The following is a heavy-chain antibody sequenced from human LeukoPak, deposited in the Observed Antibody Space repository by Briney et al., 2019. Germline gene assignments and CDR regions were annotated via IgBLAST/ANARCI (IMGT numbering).Heavy chain of an antibody. D-gene: IGHD4-23*01. CDR3: ARDGYGGNSFDY. CDR1: GYTFPGHH. J-gene: IGHJ4*02. CDR2: INPKNGGT. V-gene: IGHV1-2*02. Sequence: ASVKVSCKASGYTFPGHHIHWVRQAPGQGLEWMGWINPKNGGTNYAQKFQGRVTMTRDTSINTAFMELSRLNSDDTAVYFCARDGYGGNSFDYWGQGTLVAVSS.